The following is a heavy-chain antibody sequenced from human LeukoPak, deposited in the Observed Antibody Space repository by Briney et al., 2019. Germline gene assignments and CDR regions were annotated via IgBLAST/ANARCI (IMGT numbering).Heavy chain of an antibody. CDR3: ARRLGYCSSASCLNWFDP. D-gene: IGHD2-2*01. V-gene: IGHV4-39*01. CDR2: IYYSGST. CDR1: GGSISSSSYY. J-gene: IGHJ5*02. Sequence: SETLSLTCTVSGGSISSSSYYWGWTRQPPGKGLEWIGSIYYSGSTYHNPSLKSRVTISVDTSKNQFSLKLSSVTAADTAVYYCARRLGYCSSASCLNWFDPWGQGTLVTVSS.